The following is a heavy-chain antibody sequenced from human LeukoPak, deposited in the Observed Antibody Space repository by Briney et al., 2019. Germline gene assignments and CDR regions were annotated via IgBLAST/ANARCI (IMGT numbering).Heavy chain of an antibody. V-gene: IGHV3-23*01. Sequence: GGSLRLSCAASGFTFSSYAMSWVRQAPGKGLEWVSAISGSGGSTYYADSVKGRFTISRDNSKNTLYLQMNSLRAEDTAVYYCARASSGYLFCYWGQGTLVTVSS. CDR1: GFTFSSYA. J-gene: IGHJ4*02. D-gene: IGHD5-12*01. CDR3: ARASSGYLFCY. CDR2: ISGSGGST.